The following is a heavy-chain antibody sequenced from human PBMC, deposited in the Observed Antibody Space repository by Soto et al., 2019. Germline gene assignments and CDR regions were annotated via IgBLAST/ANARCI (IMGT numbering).Heavy chain of an antibody. V-gene: IGHV3-74*03. CDR1: VFTFSNYW. Sequence: EVQLVESGGGLVQPGGSLRLSCAASVFTFSNYWMYWVRQAPGKGLEWVSRINSDGSVSTYADSVKGRLTISRDNVKNTLYLQMDSLRAEDTAVYYCARGDCVGATCYSLAGSFYYYMDAWGKGTTVTV. J-gene: IGHJ6*03. D-gene: IGHD2-15*01. CDR2: INSDGSVS. CDR3: ARGDCVGATCYSLAGSFYYYMDA.